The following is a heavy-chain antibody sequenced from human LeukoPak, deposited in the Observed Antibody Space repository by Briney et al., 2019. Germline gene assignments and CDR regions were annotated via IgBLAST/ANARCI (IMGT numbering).Heavy chain of an antibody. CDR2: ISAYTGNT. V-gene: IGHV1-18*01. J-gene: IGHJ4*02. CDR1: GYTFSSYG. D-gene: IGHD5-12*01. Sequence: GASVKVSCKASGYTFSSYGISWVRQAPGQGLEWMGWISAYTGNTNYAQKLQGRVTMTTDTSTSTAYMDLRSLRSDDTAVYYCAGDHPHDKGYSGYSYFDSWGQGTLVTVSS. CDR3: AGDHPHDKGYSGYSYFDS.